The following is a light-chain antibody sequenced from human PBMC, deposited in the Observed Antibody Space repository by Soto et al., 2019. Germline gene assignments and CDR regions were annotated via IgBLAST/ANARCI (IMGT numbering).Light chain of an antibody. J-gene: IGKJ5*01. CDR3: QQYDNLPLT. Sequence: DIQMTQSPSSLSASVGDRVTITCQASHDITNHLSWFQRKPGKAPKLLIYDVSNLDTGVPSRFSGSGSGTDFTLTISGLQPEDIATYYCQQYDNLPLTFGQGTRLEIK. CDR2: DVS. CDR1: HDITNH. V-gene: IGKV1-33*01.